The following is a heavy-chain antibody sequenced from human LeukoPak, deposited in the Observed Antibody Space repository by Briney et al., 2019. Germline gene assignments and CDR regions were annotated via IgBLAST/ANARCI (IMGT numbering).Heavy chain of an antibody. D-gene: IGHD5-18*01. J-gene: IGHJ4*02. Sequence: SETLSLTCTVSGGSISSYYWSWIRQPPGKGLEWIGYIYYSGSTNYNLSLKSRVTISVDTSKNQVSLKLSSVTAADTAVYYCARLDTALSSIQIWGQGTLVTVSS. CDR3: ARLDTALSSIQI. V-gene: IGHV4-59*01. CDR2: IYYSGST. CDR1: GGSISSYY.